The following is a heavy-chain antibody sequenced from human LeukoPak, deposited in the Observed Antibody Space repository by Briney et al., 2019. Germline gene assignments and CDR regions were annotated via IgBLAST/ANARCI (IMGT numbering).Heavy chain of an antibody. J-gene: IGHJ6*02. V-gene: IGHV1-2*02. CDR3: ARDPTYSSGWGDYYYYGMDV. D-gene: IGHD6-19*01. Sequence: ASVKVSCKASGYTFTGYYMHWVRQAPGQGLEWMGWINPNSGGTNYAQKFQGRVTMTRDTSISTAYMGLSRLRSDDTAVYYCARDPTYSSGWGDYYYYGMDVWGQGTTVTVSS. CDR2: INPNSGGT. CDR1: GYTFTGYY.